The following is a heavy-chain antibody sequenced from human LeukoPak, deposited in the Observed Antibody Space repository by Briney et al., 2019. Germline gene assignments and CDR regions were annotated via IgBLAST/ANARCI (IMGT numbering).Heavy chain of an antibody. CDR1: GYTFSNYY. V-gene: IGHV1-46*01. J-gene: IGHJ4*02. CDR2: INPSGGSR. CDR3: AREIGPIQLHLWGSAFDY. D-gene: IGHD5-18*01. Sequence: ASVKVSCKASGYTFSNYYIHWVRQAPGQGLEWMGIINPSGGSRSYAQKFQGRLTVTRDTSTSTVYMELSSLRSEDTAVYYCAREIGPIQLHLWGSAFDYWGQGTLVTVSS.